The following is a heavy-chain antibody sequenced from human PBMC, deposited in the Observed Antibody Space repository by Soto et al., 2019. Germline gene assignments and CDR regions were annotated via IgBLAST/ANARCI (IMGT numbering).Heavy chain of an antibody. CDR3: ARDHSNVSLEFDX. CDR2: ICFDGSKR. D-gene: IGHD2-8*01. V-gene: IGHV3-33*01. Sequence: GGSLRLSCTTSGFTFSNYGLHWVRQAPGKGLEWVELICFDGSKRNHADSVKVRFTISIDDSSNTLYLQMNSMRVEDTAMYFCARDHSNVSLEFDXWGQVTLVTVSX. J-gene: IGHJ4*02. CDR1: GFTFSNYG.